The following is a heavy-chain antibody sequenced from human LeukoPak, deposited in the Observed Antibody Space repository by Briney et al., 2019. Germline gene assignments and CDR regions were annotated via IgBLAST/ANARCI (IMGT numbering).Heavy chain of an antibody. CDR1: GFTFSSYA. Sequence: GGSLRLSCAASGFTFSSYAMSWVRQARGRGLEWVSAISGSGGRTYYADSVRGRFTISRDNSKNTVYVQMNSLRAEDTAVYFCVVVSYCAVDCYDYWGQGTLVTVSS. CDR3: VVVSYCAVDCYDY. D-gene: IGHD2-21*01. CDR2: ISGSGGRT. V-gene: IGHV3-23*01. J-gene: IGHJ4*02.